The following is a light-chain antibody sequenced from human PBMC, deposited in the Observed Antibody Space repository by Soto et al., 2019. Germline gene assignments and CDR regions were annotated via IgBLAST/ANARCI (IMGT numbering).Light chain of an antibody. CDR1: QGISSY. CDR2: GGS. J-gene: IGKJ4*01. Sequence: PASSRSASVRDRVTITCRARQGISSYLGWYQQKPGKAPKLLIYGGSTWQSGVPSRFSGSGAGTDFTLTIISLQPEDFVPDYCQQPNKYLSTFGGGTKVAI. V-gene: IGKV1-9*01. CDR3: QQPNKYLST.